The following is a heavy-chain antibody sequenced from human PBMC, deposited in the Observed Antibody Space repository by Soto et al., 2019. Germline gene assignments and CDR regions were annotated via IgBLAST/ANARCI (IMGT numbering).Heavy chain of an antibody. Sequence: SETLSLTCTVSGGSISSYYWSWIRQPPGKGLEWIGYIYYSGSTNYNPSLKSRVTISVDTSKNQFSLKLSSVTAADTAVYYCARLRGATVTQYYYYYMDVWGKGTTVTVSS. D-gene: IGHD4-4*01. CDR2: IYYSGST. V-gene: IGHV4-59*08. CDR3: ARLRGATVTQYYYYYMDV. CDR1: GGSISSYY. J-gene: IGHJ6*03.